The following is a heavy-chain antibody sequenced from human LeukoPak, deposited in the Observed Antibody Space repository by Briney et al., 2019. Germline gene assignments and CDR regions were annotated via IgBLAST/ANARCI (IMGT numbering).Heavy chain of an antibody. J-gene: IGHJ4*02. V-gene: IGHV3-74*01. CDR1: GFTFSSYW. Sequence: TGGSLRLSCAASGFTFSSYWMHWVRQAPGKGLVWVSRINSDGSSTSYADSVKGRFTISRDNARNTLYLQMNSLRAEDTAVYYCARGRRGGSFDYWGQGTLVTVSS. CDR2: INSDGSST. D-gene: IGHD5-12*01. CDR3: ARGRRGGSFDY.